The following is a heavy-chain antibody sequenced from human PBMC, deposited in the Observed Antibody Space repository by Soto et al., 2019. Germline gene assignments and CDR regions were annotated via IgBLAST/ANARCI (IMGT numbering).Heavy chain of an antibody. CDR3: ARRYLAENWFDP. V-gene: IGHV4-34*01. J-gene: IGHJ5*02. D-gene: IGHD3-3*02. CDR1: GGSFSGYY. Sequence: SETLSLTCAVYGGSFSGYYWSWIRQPPGKGLEWIGEINHSGSTNYNPSLKSRVTISVDTSKNQFSLKLSSVTAADTAVYYCARRYLAENWFDPWGQGTLVTVSS. CDR2: INHSGST.